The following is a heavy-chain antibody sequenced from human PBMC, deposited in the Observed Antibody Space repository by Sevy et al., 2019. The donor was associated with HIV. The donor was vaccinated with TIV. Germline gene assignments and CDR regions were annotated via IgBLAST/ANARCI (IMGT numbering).Heavy chain of an antibody. CDR3: ARGREGRRDGYNYGDGY. J-gene: IGHJ4*02. D-gene: IGHD5-12*01. CDR1: GGSFSGYY. V-gene: IGHV4-34*01. CDR2: INHSGST. Sequence: SETLSLTCAVYGGSFSGYYWSWIRQPPGKGLEWIGEINHSGSTNYNPSLKSRVTISVDTSKNQFYLNLSSVTAADTAVYYCARGREGRRDGYNYGDGYWGQGTLVTVSS.